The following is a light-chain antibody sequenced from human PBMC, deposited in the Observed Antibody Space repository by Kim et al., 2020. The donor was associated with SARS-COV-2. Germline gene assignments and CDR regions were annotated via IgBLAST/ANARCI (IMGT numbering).Light chain of an antibody. CDR1: RDFMSCY. Sequence: APVERSSLASWASRDFMSCYLAWHQQKPGQAPRLLIYDASSRAPGIPDRFSGSGSGSDFTLTISRLEPEDFAVYYCQQYASSPATFGQGTKVDIK. CDR3: QQYASSPAT. CDR2: DAS. J-gene: IGKJ1*01. V-gene: IGKV3-20*01.